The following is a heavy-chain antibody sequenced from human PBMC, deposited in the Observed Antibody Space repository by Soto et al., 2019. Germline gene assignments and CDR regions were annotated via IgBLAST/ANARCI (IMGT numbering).Heavy chain of an antibody. CDR3: ARESDFWDDAYMRTFDI. CDR2: LHYSGRT. D-gene: IGHD3-3*01. V-gene: IGHV4-59*01. J-gene: IGHJ3*02. CDR1: GASMSDYY. Sequence: SETLSPTCTVSGASMSDYYGSWIRQSPGKGLEHIGYLHYSGRTNYNPSLKSRVTISLDTSKNQFSLNLTSVTAADTAVYHCARESDFWDDAYMRTFDIWGQGTKVTVSS.